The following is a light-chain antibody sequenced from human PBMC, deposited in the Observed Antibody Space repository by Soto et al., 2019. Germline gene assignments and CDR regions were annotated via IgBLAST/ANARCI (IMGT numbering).Light chain of an antibody. CDR2: ATD. J-gene: IGLJ1*01. CDR3: ATCDDSPSADDD. V-gene: IGLV1-44*01. CDR1: NSNIGNNN. Sequence: QSVLTQPPSASGTPGQRVTISCSGSNSNIGNNNVNWYQQLPGAAPKLLIFATDQRLSGVPDRFSGSKSGTSASLAISGHQSEDEADYNCATCDDSPSADDDLGTGTKHTVL.